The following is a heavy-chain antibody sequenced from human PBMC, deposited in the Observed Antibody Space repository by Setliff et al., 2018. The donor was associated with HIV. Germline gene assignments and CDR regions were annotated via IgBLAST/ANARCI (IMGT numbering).Heavy chain of an antibody. CDR1: GGSINSYY. V-gene: IGHV4-4*07. J-gene: IGHJ5*02. Sequence: SETLSLTCTVSGGSINSYYWSWIRQPAGKGLEWIGHIHTSGSTDYNPSLKSRVTISVDTSTNQFSLKLSSVSAADTAVYYCTSSGYTFAFNWFDPWGQGTLVTVSS. D-gene: IGHD5-18*01. CDR2: IHTSGST. CDR3: TSSGYTFAFNWFDP.